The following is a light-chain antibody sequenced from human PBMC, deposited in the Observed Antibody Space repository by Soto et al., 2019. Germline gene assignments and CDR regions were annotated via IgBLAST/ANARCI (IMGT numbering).Light chain of an antibody. CDR2: GVF. CDR3: NSYTTSSTFV. Sequence: QSALTQPASVSGSPGQSITISCTGTSSDVGGYNYVSWYQQHPGTAHKLVIYGVFNRPSGISNRFSGSRSGNTASLTISGLQAEDEAEYYCNSYTTSSTFVFGTGTKLTVL. CDR1: SSDVGGYNY. J-gene: IGLJ1*01. V-gene: IGLV2-14*01.